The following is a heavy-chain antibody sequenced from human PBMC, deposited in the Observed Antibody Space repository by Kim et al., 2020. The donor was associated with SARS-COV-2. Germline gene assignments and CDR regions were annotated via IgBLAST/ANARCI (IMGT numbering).Heavy chain of an antibody. D-gene: IGHD2-21*02. Sequence: GGSLRLSCAASGFTFSSYAMSWVRQAPGKGLEWVSVIYSGGSSTYYADSVKGRFTISRDNSKNTLYLQMNSLRAEDTAVYYCAKDGIYCGGDCYPAYYFDYWGQGTLVTVSS. CDR3: AKDGIYCGGDCYPAYYFDY. J-gene: IGHJ4*02. V-gene: IGHV3-23*03. CDR2: IYSGGSST. CDR1: GFTFSSYA.